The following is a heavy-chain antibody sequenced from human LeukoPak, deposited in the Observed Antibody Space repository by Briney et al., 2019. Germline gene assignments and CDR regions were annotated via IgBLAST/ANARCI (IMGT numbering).Heavy chain of an antibody. CDR1: GYSFTSYW. J-gene: IGHJ6*03. D-gene: IGHD3-10*01. CDR2: IYPGDSDT. CDR3: ARHDITMVRGVILGGITGYYYYMDV. Sequence: GESLKISCKGSGYSFTSYWIGWVRQMPGKGLEWMGIIYPGDSDTGYSPSFQGQVTISADKSISTAYLQWSSLKASDTAMYYCARHDITMVRGVILGGITGYYYYMDVWGKGTTVTVSS. V-gene: IGHV5-51*01.